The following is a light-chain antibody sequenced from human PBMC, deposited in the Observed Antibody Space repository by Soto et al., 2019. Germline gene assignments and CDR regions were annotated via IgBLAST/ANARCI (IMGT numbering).Light chain of an antibody. CDR1: SSNIGAGYD. J-gene: IGLJ1*01. CDR3: QFYGRRLSAPYV. CDR2: GNN. V-gene: IGLV1-40*01. Sequence: QSVLTQPPSVSGAPGQRVTISCTGRSSNIGAGYDVHWYQQLPGTAPKLLIYGNNNRPSGVPDRFSGSKSGTSASLAITGLQAEDEADYYFQFYGRRLSAPYVFRTGTQLHVL.